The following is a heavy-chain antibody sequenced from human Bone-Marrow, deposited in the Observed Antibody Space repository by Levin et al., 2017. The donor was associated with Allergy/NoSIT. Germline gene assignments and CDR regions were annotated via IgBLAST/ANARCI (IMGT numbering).Heavy chain of an antibody. D-gene: IGHD6-13*01. V-gene: IGHV3-21*01. CDR2: ITTTSSYI. Sequence: GGSLRLSCAASGFTFSNYDMNWVRQAPGKGLEWVSSITTTSSYIYYADSVKGRFTISRDNAKNSLYLQMNSLRAEDTAVYYCARDYGPTTAAAGTDYWGQGTLVTVSS. CDR3: ARDYGPTTAAAGTDY. CDR1: GFTFSNYD. J-gene: IGHJ4*02.